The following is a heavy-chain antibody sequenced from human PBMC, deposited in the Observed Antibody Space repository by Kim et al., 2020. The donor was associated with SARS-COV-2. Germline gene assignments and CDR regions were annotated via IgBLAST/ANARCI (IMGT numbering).Heavy chain of an antibody. D-gene: IGHD3-10*01. CDR2: INMDGSNT. CDR1: GFTFSSYW. CDR3: TRGGVSGSYFGVNYGLDF. J-gene: IGHJ6*04. Sequence: GGSLRLSCATSGFTFSSYWVHWVRQAPGKGMVWVSRINMDGSNTDHADSVKGRFTISRDNAKNTLYLQMKSLRAEDTAVYYCTRGGVSGSYFGVNYGLDFWVKGPRTPS. V-gene: IGHV3-74*01.